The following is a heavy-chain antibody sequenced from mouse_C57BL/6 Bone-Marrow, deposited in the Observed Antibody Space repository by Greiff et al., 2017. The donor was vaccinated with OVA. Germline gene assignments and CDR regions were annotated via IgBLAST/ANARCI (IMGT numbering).Heavy chain of an antibody. CDR2: IYPGDGDT. CDR1: GYAFSSSW. Sequence: VKLMESGPELVKPGASVKISCKASGYAFSSSWMNWVKQRPGKGLEWIGRIYPGDGDTNYNGKFKGKATLTADKSSSTAYMQLSSLTSEDSAVYFCARDGSYLAYWGQGTLVTVSA. J-gene: IGHJ3*01. V-gene: IGHV1-82*01. CDR3: ARDGSYLAY. D-gene: IGHD1-1*02.